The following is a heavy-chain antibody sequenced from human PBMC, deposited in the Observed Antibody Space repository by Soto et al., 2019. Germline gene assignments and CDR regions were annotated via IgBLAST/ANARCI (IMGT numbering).Heavy chain of an antibody. D-gene: IGHD3-3*01. CDR3: AKEDLERDYFDY. Sequence: PGGSLRLSCAASGFTFSSYAVSWVRQAPGKGLEWVSSISGSGGSTDYAVSVKGRFTISRDNSKNTLYLQMNSLRAEDTAVYYCAKEDLERDYFDYWGQGTLVTVSS. CDR2: ISGSGGST. CDR1: GFTFSSYA. J-gene: IGHJ4*02. V-gene: IGHV3-23*01.